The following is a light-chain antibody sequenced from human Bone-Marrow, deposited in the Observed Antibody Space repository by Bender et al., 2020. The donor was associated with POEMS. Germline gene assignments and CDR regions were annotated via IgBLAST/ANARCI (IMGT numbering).Light chain of an antibody. V-gene: IGLV2-11*01. Sequence: QHHPGKAPKLMIYDVSQRPSGVPDRFSGSKSGNTASLTISGLQAEDEADYYCLSHAGSYIFLGTGTKVIVL. CDR2: DVS. J-gene: IGLJ1*01. CDR3: LSHAGSYIF.